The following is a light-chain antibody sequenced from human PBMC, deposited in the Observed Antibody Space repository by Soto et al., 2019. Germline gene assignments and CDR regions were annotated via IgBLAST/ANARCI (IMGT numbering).Light chain of an antibody. CDR3: QQYSTSPVT. V-gene: IGKV3-20*01. J-gene: IGKJ1*01. Sequence: EIGLTPSAGTLALSRGERATGSCRASQSLSNNYLAWYQQKPGQAPRLVIYGASSRATGIPDRFSASGSGTDFTLTISRLQPEDFAVYLCQQYSTSPVTLGQGTKVDIK. CDR2: GAS. CDR1: QSLSNNY.